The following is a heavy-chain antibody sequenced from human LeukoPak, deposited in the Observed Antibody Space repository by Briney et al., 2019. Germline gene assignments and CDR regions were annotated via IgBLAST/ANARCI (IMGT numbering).Heavy chain of an antibody. CDR1: GFTFTSSA. D-gene: IGHD2-8*01. J-gene: IGHJ4*02. Sequence: SVKVSCKAPGFTFTSSAVQWARQARGQRLEWIGWIVVGSGNTNYAQKFQERVTITRDMSTSTAYMELSSLRSEDTAVYYCAAARPFAWTNGVRMDYWDQGTLVTVSS. CDR3: AAARPFAWTNGVRMDY. V-gene: IGHV1-58*01. CDR2: IVVGSGNT.